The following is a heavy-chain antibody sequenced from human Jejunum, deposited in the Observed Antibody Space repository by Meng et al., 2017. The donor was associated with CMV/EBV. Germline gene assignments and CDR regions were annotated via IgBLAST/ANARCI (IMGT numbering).Heavy chain of an antibody. D-gene: IGHD1-26*01. J-gene: IGHJ4*02. CDR3: ARARYSGNVFDY. CDR1: GFTFQVHG. CDR2: MNWNGGST. Sequence: SGFTFQVHGMSWCRQVPGKGLEWVSGMNWNGGSTGYGDSVKGRFTMSRDNAKNSLYLHMNSLRVEDSALYFCARARYSGNVFDYWGQGTLVTVSS. V-gene: IGHV3-20*03.